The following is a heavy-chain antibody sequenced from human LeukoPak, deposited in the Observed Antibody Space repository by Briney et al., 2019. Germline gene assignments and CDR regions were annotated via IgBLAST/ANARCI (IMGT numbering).Heavy chain of an antibody. D-gene: IGHD3-3*01. J-gene: IGHJ4*02. CDR3: ASWAGNTQSDSWSGPFDY. V-gene: IGHV3-48*04. CDR1: RFTFNSYW. Sequence: TGGSLRLFCAASRFTFNSYWMSWVRQAPGKGLEWVSYISGSGRTTFYADSVKGRFTISRDNAKNSLYLQMSSLRVEDTAVYYCASWAGNTQSDSWSGPFDYWGQGTLVTVSS. CDR2: ISGSGRTT.